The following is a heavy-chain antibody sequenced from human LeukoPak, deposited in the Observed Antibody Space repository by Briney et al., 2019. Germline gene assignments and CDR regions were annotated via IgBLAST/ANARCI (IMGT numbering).Heavy chain of an antibody. V-gene: IGHV3-23*01. CDR1: GFTFSSYA. CDR3: ARGLGGYGFGY. CDR2: LSGSGGST. D-gene: IGHD5-18*01. J-gene: IGHJ4*02. Sequence: PGGSLRLSCAASGFTFSSYAMSWVRQAPGKGLEWVSALSGSGGSTYYADSVKGRFTISRDNAKNSLYLQMSSLRDEDTAVYYCARGLGGYGFGYWGQGTLVTVSS.